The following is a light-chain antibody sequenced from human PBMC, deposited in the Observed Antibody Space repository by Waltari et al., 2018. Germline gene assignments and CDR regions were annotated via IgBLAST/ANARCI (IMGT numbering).Light chain of an antibody. CDR3: ASWDDSLNGHWV. V-gene: IGLV1-44*01. J-gene: IGLJ3*02. CDR1: RPNPGNAL. CDR2: RNG. Sequence: QSVLTPPPSASGTPGQRVPISCSRTRPNPGNALGNLSQPSPGTAPKLLVYRNGLRPSGVPDRFSASKSGTSASLAISGRQSEDEAEYYCASWDDSLNGHWVFGGGTMVTVL.